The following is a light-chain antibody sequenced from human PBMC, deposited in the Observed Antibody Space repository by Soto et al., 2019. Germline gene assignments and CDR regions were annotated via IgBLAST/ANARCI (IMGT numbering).Light chain of an antibody. Sequence: EIVLTQSPATLSLSPGERATLSCRASQSVSSYLAWYQQKPGQAPRLLIYDASNRATGIPARFSGSGSGTNFPPPLSHLGPEVFAVFYCQGGNKGAALTWGGGTRGNIK. CDR3: QGGNKGAALT. CDR1: QSVSSY. J-gene: IGKJ4*01. CDR2: DAS. V-gene: IGKV3-11*01.